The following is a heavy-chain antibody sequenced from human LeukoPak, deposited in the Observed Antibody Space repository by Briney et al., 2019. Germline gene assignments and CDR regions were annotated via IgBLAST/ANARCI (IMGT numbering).Heavy chain of an antibody. J-gene: IGHJ6*02. CDR1: GFTFSDYY. Sequence: SGGSLRLFCAASGFTFSDYYMSWIRQAPGKGLEWVSYISSSGSTIYYADSVKGRFTISRDNAKNSLYLQMNSLRAEDTAVYYCATISPVTTYYYGMDVWGQGTTVTVSS. CDR2: ISSSGSTI. D-gene: IGHD4-17*01. V-gene: IGHV3-11*01. CDR3: ATISPVTTYYYGMDV.